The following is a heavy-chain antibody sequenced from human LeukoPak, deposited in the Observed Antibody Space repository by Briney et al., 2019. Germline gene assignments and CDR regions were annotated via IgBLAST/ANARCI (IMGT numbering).Heavy chain of an antibody. Sequence: GRSLRLPCAASGFTFSNYAIHWIRQGPGKGLKWVAIISYDGTNKYYADSVKGRFSISRDNSKNTLYLQMNSLRPEDTAVYYCAKAVGFGEAYGMDVWGQGTTVTVSS. V-gene: IGHV3-30*18. CDR1: GFTFSNYA. D-gene: IGHD3-10*01. J-gene: IGHJ6*02. CDR2: ISYDGTNK. CDR3: AKAVGFGEAYGMDV.